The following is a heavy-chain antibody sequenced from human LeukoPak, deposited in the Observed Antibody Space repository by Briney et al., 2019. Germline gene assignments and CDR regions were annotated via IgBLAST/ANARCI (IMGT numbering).Heavy chain of an antibody. CDR3: ARDRALYDSRRGYYYTEDDY. Sequence: GGSLRLSCAASGFTFSSYWMHWVRQAPGKGLEWVANINQDGSEKYYVDSVKGRFTISRDNAKSSLYLQMNSLRADDTAVYYCARDRALYDSRRGYYYTEDDYWGQGTLVTVSS. CDR2: INQDGSEK. J-gene: IGHJ4*02. D-gene: IGHD3-22*01. CDR1: GFTFSSYW. V-gene: IGHV3-7*01.